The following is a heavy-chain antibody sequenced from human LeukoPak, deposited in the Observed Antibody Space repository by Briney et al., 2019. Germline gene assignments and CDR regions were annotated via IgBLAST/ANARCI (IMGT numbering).Heavy chain of an antibody. V-gene: IGHV3-23*01. CDR1: DFNFITYA. CDR2: NSGSGDRT. D-gene: IGHD3-3*01. CDR3: ARDVSLFGVATDSWFDP. J-gene: IGHJ5*02. Sequence: GGSLRLSCAASDFNFITYAMSWVRQAPGRVLEWVSVNSGSGDRTYYADSVKGRFTISRDNAKNSLYLQMNSLRAEDTAVYYCARDVSLFGVATDSWFDPWGQGTLVTVSS.